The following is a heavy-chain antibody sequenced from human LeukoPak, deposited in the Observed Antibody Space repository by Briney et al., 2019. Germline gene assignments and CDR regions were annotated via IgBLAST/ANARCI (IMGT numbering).Heavy chain of an antibody. V-gene: IGHV3-30*02. CDR3: AKDARSGYSSNLFDY. Sequence: GGSLRLSCAASGFTFSSYSMNWVRQAPGKGLEWVAFIRYDGSNKYYADSVKGRFTISRDNSKNTLYLQMNSLRAEDTAVYYCAKDARSGYSSNLFDYWGQGTLVTVSS. D-gene: IGHD6-19*01. CDR2: IRYDGSNK. J-gene: IGHJ4*02. CDR1: GFTFSSYS.